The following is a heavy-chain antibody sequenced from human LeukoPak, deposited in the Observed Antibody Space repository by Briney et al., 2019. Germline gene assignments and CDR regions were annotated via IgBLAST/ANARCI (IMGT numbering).Heavy chain of an antibody. Sequence: SVKVSCKASGGTFSSYAISWVRQAPGQGLEWMGRIIPIFGTANYAQKFQGRVTITTDESTSTAYMELSSLRSEDTAVYYCARSLGYYYDSSGYYPNWFDPWGQGTLVTVPS. J-gene: IGHJ5*02. CDR3: ARSLGYYYDSSGYYPNWFDP. CDR1: GGTFSSYA. V-gene: IGHV1-69*05. CDR2: IIPIFGTA. D-gene: IGHD3-22*01.